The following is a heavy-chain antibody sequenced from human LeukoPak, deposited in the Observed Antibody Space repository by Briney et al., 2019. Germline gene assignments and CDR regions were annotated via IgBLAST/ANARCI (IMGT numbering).Heavy chain of an antibody. CDR2: INHSGST. Sequence: SETLSLTCAVYGGSFSGYYWGWIRQPPGKGLEWIGEINHSGSTNYNPSLKSRVTISVDTSKNQFSLKLSSVTAADTAVYYCARDRGGNRDGYYSDYWGQGTLVTVSS. CDR1: GGSFSGYY. V-gene: IGHV4-34*01. CDR3: ARDRGGNRDGYYSDY. J-gene: IGHJ4*02. D-gene: IGHD5-18*01.